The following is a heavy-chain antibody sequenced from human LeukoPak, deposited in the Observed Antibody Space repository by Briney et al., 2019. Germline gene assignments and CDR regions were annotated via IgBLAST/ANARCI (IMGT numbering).Heavy chain of an antibody. Sequence: SETLSLTCTVYGGSFSGYYWSWIRQPPGKGLEWIGEINHSGSTNYNPSLKSRVTISVDTSKNQFSLKLSSVTAADTAVYYCARASITFGGVIVYYFDYWGQGTLVTVSS. CDR1: GGSFSGYY. CDR3: ARASITFGGVIVYYFDY. V-gene: IGHV4-34*01. D-gene: IGHD3-16*02. CDR2: INHSGST. J-gene: IGHJ4*02.